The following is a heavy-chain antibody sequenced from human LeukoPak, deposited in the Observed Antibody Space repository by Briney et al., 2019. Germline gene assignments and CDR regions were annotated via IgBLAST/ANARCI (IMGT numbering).Heavy chain of an antibody. CDR2: ISGSGGST. CDR3: AKEPIDYYGSGSYVDY. J-gene: IGHJ4*02. D-gene: IGHD3-10*01. V-gene: IGHV3-23*01. Sequence: PGGSLRLSCAASGFTFSSYAMSWVRQAPGKGLEWVSVISGSGGSTYYADSVKGRFTISRDNSKNTLYLQMNSLRAEDTAVYYCAKEPIDYYGSGSYVDYWGQGTLVTVSS. CDR1: GFTFSSYA.